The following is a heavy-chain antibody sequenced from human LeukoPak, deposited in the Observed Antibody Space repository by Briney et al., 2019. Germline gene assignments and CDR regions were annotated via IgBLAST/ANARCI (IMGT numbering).Heavy chain of an antibody. CDR2: IWMDGTNK. J-gene: IGHJ4*02. V-gene: IGHV3-33*06. D-gene: IGHD4-11*01. Sequence: SGGSLRLSCAVAGFTFSHYGFHWVRQAPGKGREWVAAIWMDGTNKYYEDSVKGRFMIYRDDSQNTVYLQMNSLRAEDTAVYYCSKDGQRGFDYSNSLEYWGQGSLVTVSS. CDR3: SKDGQRGFDYSNSLEY. CDR1: GFTFSHYG.